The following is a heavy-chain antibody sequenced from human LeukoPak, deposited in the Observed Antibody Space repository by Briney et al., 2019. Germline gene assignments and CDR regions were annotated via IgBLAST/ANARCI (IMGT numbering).Heavy chain of an antibody. Sequence: PGGSLRLSCAVSGFTFSNFGMTWVRQAPGKGLEWVSDISNTNNKYYADSVKGRFTISRDNAKNSLYLQMNSLRDEDTAVYYCARVTRGYPWDCWGQGALVTVSS. J-gene: IGHJ4*02. CDR3: ARVTRGYPWDC. V-gene: IGHV3-48*02. CDR2: ISNTNNK. CDR1: GFTFSNFG. D-gene: IGHD3-22*01.